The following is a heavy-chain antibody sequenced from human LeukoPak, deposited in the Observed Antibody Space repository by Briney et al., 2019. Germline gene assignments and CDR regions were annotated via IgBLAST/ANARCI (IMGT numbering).Heavy chain of an antibody. CDR3: AKYGVDCSSTSCYPLYYMDV. V-gene: IGHV3-23*01. J-gene: IGHJ6*03. CDR1: GFTFDSYA. D-gene: IGHD2-2*01. Sequence: GGSLRLFCAASGFTFDSYAMTWVRQAPGKGLEWVSSISGGGGITNYADSVKGRFTISRDNSKYTLFLQMNSLRAEDTAVYYCAKYGVDCSSTSCYPLYYMDVWGKGTTVTVSS. CDR2: ISGGGGIT.